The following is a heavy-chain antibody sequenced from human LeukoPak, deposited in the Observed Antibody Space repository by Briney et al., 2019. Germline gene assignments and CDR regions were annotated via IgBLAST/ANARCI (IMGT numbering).Heavy chain of an antibody. J-gene: IGHJ3*02. Sequence: GASVKVSCKASGYTFTGYYMHWVRQAPGQGLEWMGRINPNSGGTNYAQKFQGRVTMTRDTSISTAYMELSRLRSDDTAAYYCARRARWYYYDSSGHHDAFDIWGQGTTVTVSS. V-gene: IGHV1-2*06. CDR2: INPNSGGT. CDR1: GYTFTGYY. D-gene: IGHD3-22*01. CDR3: ARRARWYYYDSSGHHDAFDI.